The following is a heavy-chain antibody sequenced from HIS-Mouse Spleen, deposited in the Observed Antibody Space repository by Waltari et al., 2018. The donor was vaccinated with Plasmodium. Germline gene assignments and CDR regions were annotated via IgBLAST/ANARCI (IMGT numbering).Heavy chain of an antibody. CDR2: IYYSGST. V-gene: IGHV4-59*01. CDR1: GGSISRYY. Sequence: QVQLQESGPGLVKPSETLSLTCTVPGGSISRYYWSWIRQPPGKGLEWIGYIYYSGSTNYNPSLKSRVTISVDKSKNQFSLKLSSVTAADTAVYYCARGGYSSSSYYFDYWGQGTVVTVSS. CDR3: ARGGYSSSSYYFDY. D-gene: IGHD6-6*01. J-gene: IGHJ4*02.